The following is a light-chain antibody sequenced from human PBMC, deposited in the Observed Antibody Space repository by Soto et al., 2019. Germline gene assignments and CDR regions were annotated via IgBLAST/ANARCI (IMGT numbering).Light chain of an antibody. CDR3: QHYDSYSDA. CDR1: QTISSW. J-gene: IGKJ1*01. Sequence: DNEMTQSPATLSLSVGDRVTITCRASQTISSWLAWYQQKPGKAPKLLIYKASTLKSGVPSRFSGSGSGTEFTLTISSLQPDDFATYYCQHYDSYSDAFGQGTKVDIK. CDR2: KAS. V-gene: IGKV1-5*03.